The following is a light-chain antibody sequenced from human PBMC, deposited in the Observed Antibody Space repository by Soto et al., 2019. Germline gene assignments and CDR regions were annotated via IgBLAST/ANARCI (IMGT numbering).Light chain of an antibody. CDR3: QHSYNTPRT. J-gene: IGKJ1*01. CDR1: QRISDY. Sequence: DIPMTQSPSSLSASVGDRVTITCRASQRISDYLNWYQEKPGQAPKLLIYAASNLHIGVPSRFSGSGSGTDFTLTIDSLQPEDFATYYCQHSYNTPRTFGQGTRVEI. CDR2: AAS. V-gene: IGKV1-39*01.